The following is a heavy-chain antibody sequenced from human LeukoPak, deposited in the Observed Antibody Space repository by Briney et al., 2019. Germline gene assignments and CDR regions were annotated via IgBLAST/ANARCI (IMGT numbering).Heavy chain of an antibody. V-gene: IGHV1-2*02. D-gene: IGHD3-10*01. CDR2: INPNSGGT. Sequence: VASVKVSCKASGYTFTDYYVHWVRQAPGQGLEWMGWINPNSGGTNYAQKFQGRVTMTRDTSISTAYMELSRLRSDDTAVYYCARSPLYGPYMDVWGKGTTVTISS. CDR1: GYTFTDYY. CDR3: ARSPLYGPYMDV. J-gene: IGHJ6*03.